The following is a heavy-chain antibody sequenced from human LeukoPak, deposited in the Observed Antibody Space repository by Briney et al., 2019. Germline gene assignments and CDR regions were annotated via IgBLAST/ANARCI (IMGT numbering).Heavy chain of an antibody. CDR3: ARGPGYTGEREQPNWFDP. D-gene: IGHD7-27*01. J-gene: IGHJ5*02. V-gene: IGHV4-39*02. CDR2: IYYSGST. Sequence: PSETLSLTCTVSGGSISGSSYYWGWIRQPPGKGLEWIGSIYYSGSTYYNPSLKSRVTISVDTSKNQFSLKLNSVTAADTAVYYCARGPGYTGEREQPNWFDPWGQGTLVTVSS. CDR1: GGSISGSSYY.